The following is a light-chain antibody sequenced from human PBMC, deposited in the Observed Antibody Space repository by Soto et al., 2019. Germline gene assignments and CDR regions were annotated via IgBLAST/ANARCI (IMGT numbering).Light chain of an antibody. V-gene: IGKV1-39*01. Sequence: DIQMTQSPSSLSASVGDRVTITCRASQNILTYLNWYQQRPGKAPKLLIYAAISVQDGVPSRFSCTESATKFNLAINNLQPEDSATYSCQQRYSAPLTFGEETNLDIK. CDR2: AAI. J-gene: IGKJ2*01. CDR3: QQRYSAPLT. CDR1: QNILTY.